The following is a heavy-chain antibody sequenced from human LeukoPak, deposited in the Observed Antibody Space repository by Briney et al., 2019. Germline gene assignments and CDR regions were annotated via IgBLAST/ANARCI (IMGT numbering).Heavy chain of an antibody. V-gene: IGHV3-23*01. D-gene: IGHD1-14*01. CDR1: GFTFGSYA. Sequence: GSLRLSCAASGFTFGSYAMSWVRQAPGKGLEWVSAISGSGGDTYYADSVKGRFTISRDNSKNTLYLQMNSLRAEETAVYYCAKYRKVRPTEALDYWGQGTLVTVSS. CDR3: AKYRKVRPTEALDY. J-gene: IGHJ4*02. CDR2: ISGSGGDT.